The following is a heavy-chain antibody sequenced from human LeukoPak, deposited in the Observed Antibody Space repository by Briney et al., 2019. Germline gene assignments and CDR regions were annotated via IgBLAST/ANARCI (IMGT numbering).Heavy chain of an antibody. V-gene: IGHV1-2*02. Sequence: VASVKVSCKASGYTFTGYYMHWVRQAPGQGLEWMGWINPNSGGTNYAQKFQGRVTMTRDTSISTAYMELSRPRSDDTAVYYCASGYCSSTSCYDYWGQGTLVTVSS. D-gene: IGHD2-2*01. CDR2: INPNSGGT. CDR3: ASGYCSSTSCYDY. J-gene: IGHJ4*02. CDR1: GYTFTGYY.